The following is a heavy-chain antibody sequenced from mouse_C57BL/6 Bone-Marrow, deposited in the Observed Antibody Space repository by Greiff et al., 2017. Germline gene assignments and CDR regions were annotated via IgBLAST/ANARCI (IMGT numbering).Heavy chain of an antibody. J-gene: IGHJ3*01. Sequence: VQLQQSGPELVKPGASVKISCKASGYAFSSSWMNWVQQRPGKGLELIGRIYPGDGATNYNGKFKGKATLTADKSSSSAYMQLSSLTSEDSAVYFCARGGSSGPFAYWGQGTRVTVSA. CDR2: IYPGDGAT. V-gene: IGHV1-82*01. D-gene: IGHD3-2*02. CDR1: GYAFSSSW. CDR3: ARGGSSGPFAY.